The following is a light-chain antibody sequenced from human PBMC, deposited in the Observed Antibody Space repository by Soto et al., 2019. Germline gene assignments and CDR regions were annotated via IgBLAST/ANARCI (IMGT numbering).Light chain of an antibody. CDR2: DAS. J-gene: IGKJ1*01. V-gene: IGKV3-11*01. Sequence: IVLKHSPVTVSLTPGERATLSCRASQSVSTFLAWYQQKPGQAPRLLIYDASNRASGIPARFSGSGSGTDFTLTISSLEPEDFAVYYCQQRSNWPWTFGQRSNVDI. CDR3: QQRSNWPWT. CDR1: QSVSTF.